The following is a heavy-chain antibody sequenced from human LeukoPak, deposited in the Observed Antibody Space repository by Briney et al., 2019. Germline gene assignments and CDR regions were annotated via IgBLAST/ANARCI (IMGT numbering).Heavy chain of an antibody. V-gene: IGHV3-48*04. CDR3: ARDLCSGGSCLYYFDY. CDR2: ISSSSSTI. J-gene: IGHJ4*02. CDR1: GFTFSSYS. D-gene: IGHD2-15*01. Sequence: GGSLRLSCAASGFTFSSYSMNWVRQAPGKGLEWVSYISSSSSTIYYADSVKGRFTISRDNAKNSLYLQMNSLRAEDTAVYYCARDLCSGGSCLYYFDYWGQGTLVTVSS.